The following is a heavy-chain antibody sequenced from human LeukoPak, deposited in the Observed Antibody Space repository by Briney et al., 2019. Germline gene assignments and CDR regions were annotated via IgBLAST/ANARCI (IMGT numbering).Heavy chain of an antibody. CDR2: ISSNGGST. CDR3: ARRVVSYGMDV. D-gene: IGHD3-3*01. Sequence: TGGSLRLSCSASGFTFSIYTMHWVRQAPGKGLEYVSAISSNGGSTYYADSVKGRFTISRDNAKNTLYLQMNSLRAEDTAVYYCARRVVSYGMDVWGQGTTVTVSS. V-gene: IGHV3-64*04. CDR1: GFTFSIYT. J-gene: IGHJ6*02.